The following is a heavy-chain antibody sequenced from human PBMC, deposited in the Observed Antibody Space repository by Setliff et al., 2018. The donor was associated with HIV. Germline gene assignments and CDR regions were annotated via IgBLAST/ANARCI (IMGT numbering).Heavy chain of an antibody. J-gene: IGHJ5*01. CDR1: GYTFTNYW. CDR2: IYPGDSDT. D-gene: IGHD3-3*01. CDR3: ARQPTDTSGYNNWFDS. Sequence: GASLKISCSGSGYTFTNYWIGWVRQMPGRGLEWMGIIYPGDSDTRYSPSFEGQVTMSADKSINTAYLQWNSMKASDTAMYYWARQPTDTSGYNNWFDSWGQGTMVTVSS. V-gene: IGHV5-51*01.